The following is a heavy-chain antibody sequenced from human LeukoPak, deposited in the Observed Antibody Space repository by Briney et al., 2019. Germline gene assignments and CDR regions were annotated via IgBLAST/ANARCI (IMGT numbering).Heavy chain of an antibody. V-gene: IGHV3-23*01. Sequence: AGGSLRLSCAASGFTFSSYAMSWVRQAPGKGLEWVSAISGSGGSTYYADSVKGRFTISRDNSKNTLYLQMNSLRAEDTAVYYCAKDSAKVVYQPLPYFDYWGQGTLVTVSS. CDR3: AKDSAKVVYQPLPYFDY. D-gene: IGHD6-6*01. J-gene: IGHJ4*02. CDR1: GFTFSSYA. CDR2: ISGSGGST.